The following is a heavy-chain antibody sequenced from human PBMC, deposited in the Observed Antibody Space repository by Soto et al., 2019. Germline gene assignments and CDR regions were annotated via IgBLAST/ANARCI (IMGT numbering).Heavy chain of an antibody. J-gene: IGHJ4*02. V-gene: IGHV3-23*01. CDR3: AKEYPGGYYYGSGSGGPGACFDY. Sequence: GGSLRLSCAASGFTFSSYAMSWVRQAPGKGLEWVSAISGSGGSTYYADSVKGRFTISRDNSKNTLYLQMNSLRAEDTAVYYCAKEYPGGYYYGSGSGGPGACFDYWGQGTLVTVSS. CDR2: ISGSGGST. CDR1: GFTFSSYA. D-gene: IGHD3-10*01.